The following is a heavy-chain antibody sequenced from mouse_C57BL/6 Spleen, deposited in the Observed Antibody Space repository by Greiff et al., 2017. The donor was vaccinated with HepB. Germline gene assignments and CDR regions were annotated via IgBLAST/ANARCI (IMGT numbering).Heavy chain of an antibody. D-gene: IGHD3-3*01. CDR1: GFTFSDYG. CDR3: ARGGTGAMDY. V-gene: IGHV5-17*01. CDR2: ISSGSSTI. Sequence: VQLKQSGGGLVKPGGSLKLSCAASGFTFSDYGMHWVRQAPEKGLEWVAYISSGSSTIYYADTVKGRFTISRDNAKNTLFLQMTSLRSEDTAMYYCARGGTGAMDYWGQGTSVTVSS. J-gene: IGHJ4*01.